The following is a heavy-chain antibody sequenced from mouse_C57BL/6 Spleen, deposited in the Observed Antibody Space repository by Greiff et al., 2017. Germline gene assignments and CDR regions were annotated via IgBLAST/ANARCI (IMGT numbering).Heavy chain of an antibody. Sequence: VQLQQSGPELVKPGASVKISCKASGYAFSSSWMNWVKQRPGKGLEWIGRIYPGDGDTNYNGKFKGKATLTADKSSSTAYMQLRSLTSEDSAVYFCARGGDYDGDYWGQSTTLSVSS. D-gene: IGHD2-4*01. CDR3: ARGGDYDGDY. V-gene: IGHV1-82*01. CDR1: GYAFSSSW. CDR2: IYPGDGDT. J-gene: IGHJ2*01.